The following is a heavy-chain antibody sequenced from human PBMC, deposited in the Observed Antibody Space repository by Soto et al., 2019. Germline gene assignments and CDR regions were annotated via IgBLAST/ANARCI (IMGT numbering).Heavy chain of an antibody. CDR3: ARDRSRFGELLAYYGMDV. J-gene: IGHJ6*02. CDR2: ISAYNGNT. D-gene: IGHD3-10*01. Sequence: ASVKVSCKASGYTFTSYGISWVRQAPGQGLEWMGWISAYNGNTNYAQKFQGWVTMTRDTSISTAYMELSRLRSDDTAVYYCARDRSRFGELLAYYGMDVWGQGTTVTVSS. V-gene: IGHV1-18*01. CDR1: GYTFTSYG.